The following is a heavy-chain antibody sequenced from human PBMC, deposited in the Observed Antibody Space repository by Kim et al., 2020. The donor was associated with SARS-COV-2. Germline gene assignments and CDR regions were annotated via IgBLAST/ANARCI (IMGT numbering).Heavy chain of an antibody. CDR2: IIPIFGTA. CDR3: ARDPVRGNWFDP. V-gene: IGHV1-69*13. J-gene: IGHJ5*02. CDR1: GGTFSSYA. Sequence: SVKVSCKASGGTFSSYAISWVRQAPGQGLEWMGGIIPIFGTANYAQKFQGRVTITADESTSTAYMELSSLRSEDTAVYYCARDPVRGNWFDPWGQGTLVTVSS. D-gene: IGHD3-10*01.